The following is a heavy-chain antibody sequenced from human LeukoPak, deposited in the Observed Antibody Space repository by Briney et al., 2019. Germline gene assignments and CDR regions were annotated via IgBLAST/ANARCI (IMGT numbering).Heavy chain of an antibody. CDR1: GGTFSSYA. D-gene: IGHD1-26*01. V-gene: IGHV1-69*01. Sequence: GASVKVSCKASGGTFSSYAISWVRQAPEQGLEWMGGIIPIFGTANYAQKFQGRVTITADESTSTAYMELSSLRSEDTAVYYCARDLSRYSGSYSEPYDIWGQGTMVTVSS. CDR3: ARDLSRYSGSYSEPYDI. J-gene: IGHJ3*02. CDR2: IIPIFGTA.